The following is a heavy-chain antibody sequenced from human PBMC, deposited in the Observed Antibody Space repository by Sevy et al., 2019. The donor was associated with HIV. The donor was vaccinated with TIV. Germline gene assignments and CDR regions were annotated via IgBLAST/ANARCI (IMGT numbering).Heavy chain of an antibody. CDR1: GFTFSAYW. J-gene: IGHJ5*02. CDR2: INQGGSEK. CDR3: ARALAAAASS. V-gene: IGHV3-7*01. D-gene: IGHD6-13*01. Sequence: GGSLTLSCAASGFTFSAYWMHWVRQAPGKGLEWVANINQGGSEKYYVDSVKGRFTISRDNAKNSLLLQMNSLRAEDTAVYYWARALAAAASSWGQGALVTVSS.